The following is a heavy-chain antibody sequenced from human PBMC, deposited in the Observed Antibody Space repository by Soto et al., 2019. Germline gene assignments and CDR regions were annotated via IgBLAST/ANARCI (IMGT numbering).Heavy chain of an antibody. Sequence: SVKGSCKASGGTFSSYAISWVRQAPGQGLEWMGGIIPIFGTANYAQKFQGRVTITADESTSTAYMELSSLRSEDTAVYYCARDSVTYYDILTGHNWFDPWGQGTLVTVSS. V-gene: IGHV1-69*01. CDR1: GGTFSSYA. CDR3: ARDSVTYYDILTGHNWFDP. J-gene: IGHJ5*02. D-gene: IGHD3-9*01. CDR2: IIPIFGTA.